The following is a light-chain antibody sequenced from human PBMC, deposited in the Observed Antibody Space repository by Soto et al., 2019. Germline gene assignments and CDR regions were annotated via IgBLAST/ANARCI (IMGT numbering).Light chain of an antibody. CDR2: APS. CDR3: QHYGDSPFT. V-gene: IGKV3-20*01. CDR1: QIVTINS. Sequence: EVVLTQSAGTLSLSPGERATLSCRASQIVTINSLACYQQKPGQPPRLLIYAPSTRATAIPARFGGSGFGTDFTLTIGRLQPEDFALYYGQHYGDSPFTFGPRTRVDVK. J-gene: IGKJ3*01.